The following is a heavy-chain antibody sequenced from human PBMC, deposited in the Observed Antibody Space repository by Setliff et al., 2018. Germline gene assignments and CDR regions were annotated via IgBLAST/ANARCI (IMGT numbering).Heavy chain of an antibody. CDR3: ARLTIAARPSPGSDP. D-gene: IGHD6-6*01. CDR1: GGSFSGYY. V-gene: IGHV4-34*01. Sequence: TLSLTCAVYGGSFSGYYWSWIRQPPGKGLEWIGEINHSGSTNYNPSLKSRVTISVDTSKNQFSLKLSSVTAADTAVYYCARLTIAARPSPGSDPWGQGTLVTVSS. CDR2: INHSGST. J-gene: IGHJ5*02.